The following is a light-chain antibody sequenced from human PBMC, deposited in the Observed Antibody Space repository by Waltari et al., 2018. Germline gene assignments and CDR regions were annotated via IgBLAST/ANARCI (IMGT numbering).Light chain of an antibody. CDR3: LLYDGSDQV. Sequence: QTVVTQEPSLTVSPGGAVTLTCASSAGAVTSGNYPNWIQQKPGQVPRALIHSTTNRHSWTPARCSGSLRGGKAALTLSGVQPEDEAEYYCLLYDGSDQVFGGGTKLTVL. V-gene: IGLV7-43*01. CDR2: STT. CDR1: AGAVTSGNY. J-gene: IGLJ3*02.